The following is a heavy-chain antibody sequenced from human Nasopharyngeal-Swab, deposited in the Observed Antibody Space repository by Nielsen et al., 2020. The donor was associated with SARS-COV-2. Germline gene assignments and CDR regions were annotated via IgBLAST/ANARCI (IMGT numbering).Heavy chain of an antibody. Sequence: SETLSLTCDVYGGSLSGYYWSWIRQLPGKGLEWIGEINHSGSTNYNPSLKSRVTISVDTSKNQFSLKLSSVTAADTAVYYCAGRPYSSSYWFDPWGQGTLVTVSS. CDR2: INHSGST. CDR1: GGSLSGYY. V-gene: IGHV4-34*01. D-gene: IGHD6-6*01. J-gene: IGHJ5*02. CDR3: AGRPYSSSYWFDP.